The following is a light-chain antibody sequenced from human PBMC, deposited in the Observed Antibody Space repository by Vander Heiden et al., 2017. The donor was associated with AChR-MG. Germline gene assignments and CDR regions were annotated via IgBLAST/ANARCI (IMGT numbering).Light chain of an antibody. CDR2: DVS. CDR1: SRDVGGYNY. Sequence: QSALTQPASVSGSPGQSISISCTGNSRDVGGYNYVSWYQQHPGKDPKLMVYDVSNRPSGVSNRFSGSKSGNTASLTISGLQAEDEADYYCSSYTSSSTVVFGGGTKLTVL. J-gene: IGLJ2*01. V-gene: IGLV2-14*03. CDR3: SSYTSSSTVV.